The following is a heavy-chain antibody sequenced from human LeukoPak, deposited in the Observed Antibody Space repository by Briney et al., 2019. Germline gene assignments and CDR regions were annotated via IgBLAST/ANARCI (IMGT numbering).Heavy chain of an antibody. J-gene: IGHJ4*02. D-gene: IGHD3-3*01. Sequence: GGSLRLSCAASGFTFSSYWMHWVRQAPGKGLVWVSRINTDGSSPSYADSVKGRFTISRDNAKNTLYLQMNSLRAEDTAVYYCARDFWGAYRVDYFDYWGQGTLVTVSS. V-gene: IGHV3-74*01. CDR1: GFTFSSYW. CDR2: INTDGSSP. CDR3: ARDFWGAYRVDYFDY.